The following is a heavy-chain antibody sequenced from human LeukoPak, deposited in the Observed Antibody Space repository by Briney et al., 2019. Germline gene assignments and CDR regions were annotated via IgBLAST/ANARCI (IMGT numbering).Heavy chain of an antibody. V-gene: IGHV1-69*13. Sequence: SVKVSCKASGGTFSSYAISWVRQAPGQGLEWMGGIIPIFGTANYAQKFQGRVTVTADESTSTAYMELSSLRSEDTAVYYCARDEGDSRWFGELYHYWGQGTLVTVSS. J-gene: IGHJ4*02. D-gene: IGHD3-10*01. CDR1: GGTFSSYA. CDR2: IIPIFGTA. CDR3: ARDEGDSRWFGELYHY.